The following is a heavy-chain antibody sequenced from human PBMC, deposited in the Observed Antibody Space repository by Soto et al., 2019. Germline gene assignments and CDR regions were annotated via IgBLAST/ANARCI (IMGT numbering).Heavy chain of an antibody. CDR2: INHSGST. Sequence: PSETLSLTCAVYGGSFSGYYWSWIRQPPGKGLEWIGEINHSGSTNYNPSLKSRVTISVDTSKNQFSLKLSSVTAADTAVYYCARGEIEPAGTTYYFDYWGQGTLVTVSS. J-gene: IGHJ4*02. CDR1: GGSFSGYY. D-gene: IGHD6-13*01. CDR3: ARGEIEPAGTTYYFDY. V-gene: IGHV4-34*01.